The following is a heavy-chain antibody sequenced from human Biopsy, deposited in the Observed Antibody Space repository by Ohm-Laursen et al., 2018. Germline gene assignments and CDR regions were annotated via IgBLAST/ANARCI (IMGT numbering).Heavy chain of an antibody. CDR3: ARGRRTSGWPYFDN. CDR1: GDSLTSGPEN. D-gene: IGHD6-19*01. J-gene: IGHJ4*02. V-gene: IGHV4-61*01. CDR2: IYSGGNT. Sequence: SETLSLTCTVSGDSLTSGPENWSWIRQSPGQGLEYIGFIYSGGNTNYNPSLKNRVTMSVDTSKNQFSLKLSSVTAADTAVYYCARGRRTSGWPYFDNWGQGALVIVSP.